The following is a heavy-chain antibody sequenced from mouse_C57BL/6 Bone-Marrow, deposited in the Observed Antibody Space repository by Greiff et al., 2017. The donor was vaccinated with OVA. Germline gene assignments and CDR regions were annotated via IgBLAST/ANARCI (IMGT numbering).Heavy chain of an antibody. D-gene: IGHD1-1*01. V-gene: IGHV7-1*01. CDR3: ARDSDYYGSSYRFAY. CDR2: SRNKANDYTT. CDR1: GFTFSDFY. Sequence: EVNLVESGGGLVQSGRSLRLSCATSGFTFSDFYMEWVRQAPGKGLEWIAASRNKANDYTTEYSASVKGRFIVSRDTSQSILYLQMNALRAEDTAIYYCARDSDYYGSSYRFAYWGQGTLVTVSA. J-gene: IGHJ3*01.